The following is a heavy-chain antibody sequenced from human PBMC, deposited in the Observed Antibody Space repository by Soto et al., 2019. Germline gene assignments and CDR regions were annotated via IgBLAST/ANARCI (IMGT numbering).Heavy chain of an antibody. V-gene: IGHV3-11*05. CDR3: ARGLPYGGDPPPSDY. D-gene: IGHD3-10*01. CDR1: GFTFSDYY. CDR2: IDSGSRYK. Sequence: QVQLVESGGVLVKPGGSLRLSCAASGFTFSDYYMSWFRRAPGKGLQWLSYIDSGSRYKNYADSVKGRSTISRDNAQTTLNLELTSLKVEDTATSFCARGLPYGGDPPPSDYWGQGAGVTVSS. J-gene: IGHJ4*02.